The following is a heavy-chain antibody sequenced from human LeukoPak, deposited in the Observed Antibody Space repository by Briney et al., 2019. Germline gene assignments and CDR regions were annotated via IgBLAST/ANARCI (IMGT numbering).Heavy chain of an antibody. Sequence: GMSLRLSCAASGFTFRSYAVHWVRQAPGKGLEWVAGISYDAGNKYYADSVKGRFTISRDNSKNKLSLQMNSLRSEDTAVYYCSRDPYDTSGYPMGYWGQGTLVTVSS. V-gene: IGHV3-30-3*01. J-gene: IGHJ4*02. CDR1: GFTFRSYA. CDR3: SRDPYDTSGYPMGY. D-gene: IGHD3-22*01. CDR2: ISYDAGNK.